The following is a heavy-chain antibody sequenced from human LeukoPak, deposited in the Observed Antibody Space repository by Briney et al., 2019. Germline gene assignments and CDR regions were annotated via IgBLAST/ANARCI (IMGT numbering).Heavy chain of an antibody. D-gene: IGHD4-17*01. CDR2: IDYSGST. V-gene: IGHV4-39*01. J-gene: IGHJ3*02. Sequence: PSETLSLTCTVSGGSISSSSYNWGWIRQPPGKGREWIGSIDYSGSTYYNPSLKSRVTISVDTSKNQFSLKLSSVTAADTAVYYCARHDYGDYEDAFDIWGQGTMVTVSS. CDR3: ARHDYGDYEDAFDI. CDR1: GGSISSSSYN.